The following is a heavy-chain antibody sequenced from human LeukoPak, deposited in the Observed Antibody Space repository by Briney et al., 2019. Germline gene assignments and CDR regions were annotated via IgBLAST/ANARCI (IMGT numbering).Heavy chain of an antibody. CDR2: IYHSGST. CDR3: ARSGSLYGSGSYYNVRGFDP. D-gene: IGHD3-10*01. Sequence: SGTLSLTCAVSGGSISSSNWWSWVRQPPGKGLEGIGEIYHSGSTNYNPSLKSRVTISVDKSKNQFSLKLSSVTAADTAVYYCARSGSLYGSGSYYNVRGFDPWGQGTLVTVSS. V-gene: IGHV4-4*02. CDR1: GGSISSSNW. J-gene: IGHJ5*02.